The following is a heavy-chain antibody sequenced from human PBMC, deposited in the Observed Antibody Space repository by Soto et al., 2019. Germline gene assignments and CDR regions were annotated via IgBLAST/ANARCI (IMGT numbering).Heavy chain of an antibody. CDR3: ARGDSSGWSNWLDP. V-gene: IGHV4-59*01. CDR1: GDSISSYY. D-gene: IGHD6-19*01. CDR2: IYYSGSTRST. J-gene: IGHJ5*02. Sequence: QVQLQESGPGLVKPSETLSLTCTVSGDSISSYYWSWIRQPPGKGLEWIGYIYYSGSTRSTNDNPSLKSRVTISVDTSKNQFSLKLSSVTAADTAVYYCARGDSSGWSNWLDPWGQGALVTVSS.